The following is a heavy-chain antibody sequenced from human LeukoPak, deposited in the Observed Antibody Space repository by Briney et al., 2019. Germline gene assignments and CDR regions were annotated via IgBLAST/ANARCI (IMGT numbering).Heavy chain of an antibody. CDR2: IDSDGSDT. Sequence: PGGALRLSCAASGFTFTSHWMHWVRQAPGKGLVWVSRIDSDGSDTSYADSVKGRFTISRDNAKNTLYLQMSSLRAEDTAVYYCASPGTTVTTRNALDIWGQGTMVTVSS. V-gene: IGHV3-74*01. CDR1: GFTFTSHW. D-gene: IGHD4-17*01. J-gene: IGHJ3*02. CDR3: ASPGTTVTTRNALDI.